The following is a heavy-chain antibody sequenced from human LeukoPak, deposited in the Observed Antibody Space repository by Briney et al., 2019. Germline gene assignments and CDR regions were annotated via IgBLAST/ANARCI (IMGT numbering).Heavy chain of an antibody. V-gene: IGHV5-51*01. J-gene: IGHJ2*01. Sequence: GESLKISCKDSGYSFTNYWIGWVRQMPGKGLEWIGIIYPGDSDTRYSPSLQGQVTISADKSISTAYLQWTNLKASDTAMYYCARLVTSYWYFDLWGRGTLVTVSS. CDR3: ARLVTSYWYFDL. CDR1: GYSFTNYW. D-gene: IGHD2-2*01. CDR2: IYPGDSDT.